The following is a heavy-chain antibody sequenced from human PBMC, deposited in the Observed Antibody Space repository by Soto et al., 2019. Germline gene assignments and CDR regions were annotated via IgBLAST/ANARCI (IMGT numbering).Heavy chain of an antibody. Sequence: ASVKVSCKASGYTFTSYYMHWVRQAPGQGLEWMGIINPSGGSTSYAQKFQGRVTMTRDTSTSTVYMELSSLRSEDTAVYYCAREWFSSSSDPYYYYGMDVWGQGTTVTVSS. J-gene: IGHJ6*02. CDR1: GYTFTSYY. D-gene: IGHD6-6*01. CDR2: INPSGGST. V-gene: IGHV1-46*01. CDR3: AREWFSSSSDPYYYYGMDV.